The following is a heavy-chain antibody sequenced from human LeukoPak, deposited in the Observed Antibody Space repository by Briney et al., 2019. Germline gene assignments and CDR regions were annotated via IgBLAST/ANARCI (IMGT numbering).Heavy chain of an antibody. V-gene: IGHV3-21*01. D-gene: IGHD6-13*01. CDR3: ARDRDSTIAAAGRLDY. J-gene: IGHJ4*02. Sequence: GGSLRLSCAASGFTFSSYSMNWVRQAPGKGLEWVSPISSSSSYIYYADSVKGRFTISRDNAKNSLYLQMNSLRAEDTAVYYCARDRDSTIAAAGRLDYWGQGTLVTVSS. CDR1: GFTFSSYS. CDR2: ISSSSSYI.